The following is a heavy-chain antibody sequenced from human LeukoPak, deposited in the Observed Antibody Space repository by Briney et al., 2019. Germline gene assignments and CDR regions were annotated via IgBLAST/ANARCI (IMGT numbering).Heavy chain of an antibody. CDR3: ARDLSLQLPGRYYYYGMDV. D-gene: IGHD2-2*01. CDR2: INPGRGDS. J-gene: IGHJ6*02. CDR1: GYSFTAYY. Sequence: ASVRVSCKTSGYSFTAYYIVWVRQAPGQGLEWMGWINPGRGDSNFEQKFQGWVTMTRDTSISTAYMELSRLRSDDTAVYYCARDLSLQLPGRYYYYGMDVWGQGTTVTVSS. V-gene: IGHV1-2*04.